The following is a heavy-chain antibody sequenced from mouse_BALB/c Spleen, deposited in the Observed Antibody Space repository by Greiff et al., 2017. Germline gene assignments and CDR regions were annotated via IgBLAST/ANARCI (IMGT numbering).Heavy chain of an antibody. CDR1: GFTFSSYA. J-gene: IGHJ4*01. Sequence: EVHLVESGGGLVKPGGSLKLSCAASGFTFSSYAMSWVRQTPEKRLEWVASISSGGSTYYPDSVKGRFTISRDNARNILYLQMSSLRSEDTAMYYCARGSLPLYAMDYWGQGTSVTVSS. CDR2: ISSGGST. D-gene: IGHD5-5*01. CDR3: ARGSLPLYAMDY. V-gene: IGHV5-6-5*01.